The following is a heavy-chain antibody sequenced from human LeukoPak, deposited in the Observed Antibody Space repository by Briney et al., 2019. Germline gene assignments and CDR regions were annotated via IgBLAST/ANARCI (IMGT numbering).Heavy chain of an antibody. Sequence: SETLSLTCTVSGGSIGSGFYYWSWIRQPAGKGLEWIGRIYTSGSTNYNPSLKTRVTISVDPSKNQFSLQLSSVTAADTAVYYCARGRGFDYWGQGTLVTVSS. J-gene: IGHJ4*02. V-gene: IGHV4-61*02. CDR1: GGSIGSGFYY. CDR2: IYTSGST. CDR3: ARGRGFDY.